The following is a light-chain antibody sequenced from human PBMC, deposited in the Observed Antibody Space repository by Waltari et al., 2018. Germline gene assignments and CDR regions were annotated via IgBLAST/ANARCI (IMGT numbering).Light chain of an antibody. CDR3: QAWDSSTVV. J-gene: IGLJ2*01. CDR1: KLGDKF. V-gene: IGLV3-1*01. Sequence: SYELTQPPSVSVSPGQTASITCSGDKLGDKFASWYQQKPGQSPVLVIYQDDKRTSGIPERFSGSNSGNTATLTISGTQAMDEADYYCQAWDSSTVVFAGGTQLTVL. CDR2: QDD.